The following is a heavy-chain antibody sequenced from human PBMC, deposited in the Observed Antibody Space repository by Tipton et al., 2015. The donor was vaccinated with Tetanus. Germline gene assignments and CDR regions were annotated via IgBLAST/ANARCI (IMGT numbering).Heavy chain of an antibody. Sequence: QSGAEVKKPGASVKVSCKASGYTFTNYGINWVRQAPGQGLEWMGWNSGYNGITNYAQKLQGRVTMTTDTSTNTAYMELRSLRSDDTAVYYCARAPNRISRAYDYWGQGTQITVSS. D-gene: IGHD1-14*01. CDR1: GYTFTNYG. CDR2: NSGYNGIT. J-gene: IGHJ4*02. V-gene: IGHV1-18*01. CDR3: ARAPNRISRAYDY.